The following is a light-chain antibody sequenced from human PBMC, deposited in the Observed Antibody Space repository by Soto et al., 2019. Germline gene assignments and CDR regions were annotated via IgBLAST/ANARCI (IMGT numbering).Light chain of an antibody. CDR3: QSYDSSLSGSV. Sequence: QPVLTQPPSVSGAPGQRVTISCTGSSSNIGAGYDVHWYQPLPGTAPKLLIYGNSNRPSGVPDRFSGSKSGTSASLAITGLQAEDEADYYCQSYDSSLSGSVFGGGTQLTVL. CDR1: SSNIGAGYD. CDR2: GNS. J-gene: IGLJ3*02. V-gene: IGLV1-40*01.